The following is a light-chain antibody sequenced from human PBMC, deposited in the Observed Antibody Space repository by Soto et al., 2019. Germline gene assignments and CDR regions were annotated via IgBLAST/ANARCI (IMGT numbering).Light chain of an antibody. V-gene: IGKV1-8*01. CDR3: QQYDNLPLT. Sequence: AIRMTQSPSSLSASTGDRVTITCRASQGISSYLAWYQQKPGKAPKLLIYKASTLKSGVPSRFSGSGSGTNFSFTISSLQPEDIATYYCQQYDNLPLTFGGGTKVDIK. CDR2: KAS. J-gene: IGKJ4*01. CDR1: QGISSY.